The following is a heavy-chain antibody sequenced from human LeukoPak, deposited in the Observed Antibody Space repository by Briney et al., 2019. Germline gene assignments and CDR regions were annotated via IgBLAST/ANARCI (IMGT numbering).Heavy chain of an antibody. J-gene: IGHJ6*02. Sequence: GGSLRLSCAASGFGVGVNYMSWVRQAPGKGREGVSTLFASGYSTYADSVKGRFTISRDNSENTLDLQMNSLRAEDTAVYYCAKDRGSYHYYYGMDVWGQGTTVTVSS. CDR1: GFGVGVNY. V-gene: IGHV3-66*01. CDR3: AKDRGSYHYYYGMDV. D-gene: IGHD1-26*01. CDR2: LFASGYS.